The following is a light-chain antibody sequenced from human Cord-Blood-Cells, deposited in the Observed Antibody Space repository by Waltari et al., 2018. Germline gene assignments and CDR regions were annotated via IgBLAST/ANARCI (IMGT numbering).Light chain of an antibody. CDR1: QSISSY. CDR2: AAS. CDR3: QQSYSTPPFT. Sequence: DIQMTQSPSSLSASVGDRVTITCRASQSISSYLNWYQQKPGKAPKLLIYAASSLQSGVPSRFSDSGSGTDFTLTISSLQPEDFATYYCQQSYSTPPFTFGPGTKLDIK. V-gene: IGKV1-39*01. J-gene: IGKJ3*01.